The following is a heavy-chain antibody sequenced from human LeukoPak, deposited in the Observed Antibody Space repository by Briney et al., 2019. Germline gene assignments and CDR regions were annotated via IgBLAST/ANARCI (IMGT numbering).Heavy chain of an antibody. CDR2: IYSGGTT. J-gene: IGHJ4*02. V-gene: IGHV3-53*01. Sequence: GGSLRLSCAASGFNFTTNYMSGVRQAPGRGLEGFSVIYSGGTTYYADSVKGRFTISRDISKNTLSLQMNSLRAEDTAVYYCARGRRDGYNLGYWGQGTLVAVSS. CDR1: GFNFTTNY. D-gene: IGHD5-24*01. CDR3: ARGRRDGYNLGY.